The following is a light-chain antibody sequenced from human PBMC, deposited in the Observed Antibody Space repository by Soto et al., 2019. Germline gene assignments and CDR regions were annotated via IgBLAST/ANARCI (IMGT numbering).Light chain of an antibody. Sequence: QSALTQPASVSGSPGQSITISCTGTSSDVGSYNYVSWYQQHPGKAPKLMIYEVRNRPSGVSDRFSGSKSGKTASLTIFGLQPEDEADYYCQSYDSSLKNSVFGGGTKLTVL. CDR2: EVR. V-gene: IGLV2-14*01. CDR1: SSDVGSYNY. CDR3: QSYDSSLKNSV. J-gene: IGLJ3*02.